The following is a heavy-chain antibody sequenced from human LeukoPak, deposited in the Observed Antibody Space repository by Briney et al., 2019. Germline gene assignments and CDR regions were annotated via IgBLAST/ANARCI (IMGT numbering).Heavy chain of an antibody. CDR2: IWYDGSNK. D-gene: IGHD5-18*01. J-gene: IGHJ6*02. V-gene: IGHV3-33*01. CDR1: GFTFSSYG. CDR3: ARADQVDTALDV. Sequence: PGGSLRLSCAASGFTFSSYGMHWVRQAPGKGLEWVAVIWYDGSNKYYADSVKGRFTISRDNSKNTLYLQMNSLRAEDTAVYYCARADQVDTALDVWGQGTTVTVSS.